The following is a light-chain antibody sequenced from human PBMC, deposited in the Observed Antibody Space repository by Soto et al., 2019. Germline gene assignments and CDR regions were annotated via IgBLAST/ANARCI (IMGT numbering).Light chain of an antibody. CDR1: QIISSW. CDR2: DAS. V-gene: IGKV1-5*01. J-gene: IGKJ1*01. Sequence: DIQMIQSPSSLSASLVYIATITCRANQIISSWLAWYQHKPGKAPKLLIYDASNLDSGVASRCSGSGSGTEFSLTISNLQPDDCATYYCQQYENYWTFGQGTKVDI. CDR3: QQYENYWT.